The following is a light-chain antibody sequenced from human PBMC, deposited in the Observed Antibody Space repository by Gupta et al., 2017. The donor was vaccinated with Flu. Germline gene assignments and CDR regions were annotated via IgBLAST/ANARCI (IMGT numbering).Light chain of an antibody. J-gene: IGLJ2*01. CDR3: QAWDSGTAV. CDR2: HDS. CDR1: KLGDRF. Sequence: SYDLTQPPSVSVSPGPTVSITCSGDKLGDRFACWYQQKPGQSPVLVIYHDSKRPSGIPERFSGSNSGNTATLTISGTQAMDEADYYCQAWDSGTAVFGGGTKLTVL. V-gene: IGLV3-1*01.